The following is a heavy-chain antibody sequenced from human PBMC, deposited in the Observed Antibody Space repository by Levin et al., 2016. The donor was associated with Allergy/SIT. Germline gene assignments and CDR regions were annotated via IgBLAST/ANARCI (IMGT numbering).Heavy chain of an antibody. CDR3: ARERAYYYYDSSGYPLGY. D-gene: IGHD3-22*01. CDR2: ISSSSSYI. J-gene: IGHJ4*02. Sequence: GGSLRLSCAASGFTFSSYSMNWVRQAPGKGLEWVSSISSSSSYIYYADSVKGRFTISRDNAKNSLYLQMNSLRAEDTAVYYCARERAYYYYDSSGYPLGYWGQGTLVTVSS. V-gene: IGHV3-21*01. CDR1: GFTFSSYS.